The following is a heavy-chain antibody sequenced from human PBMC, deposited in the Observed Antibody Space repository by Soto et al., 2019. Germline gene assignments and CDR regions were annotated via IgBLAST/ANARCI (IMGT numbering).Heavy chain of an antibody. CDR1: GYSISSGYY. CDR2: IFHSGST. J-gene: IGHJ4*02. V-gene: IGHV4-38-2*01. D-gene: IGHD2-21*02. Sequence: SETLSLTCGVSGYSISSGYYWGWIRQPPGKGLEWIASIFHSGSTYYNPSLKSRVTISVDTSKNQFSLKLSSVTAADTAVYYCARGLQYGGNSAYWGQGTLVTVS. CDR3: ARGLQYGGNSAY.